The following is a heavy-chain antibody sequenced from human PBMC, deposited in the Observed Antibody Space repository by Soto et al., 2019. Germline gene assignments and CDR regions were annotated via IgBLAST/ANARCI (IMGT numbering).Heavy chain of an antibody. CDR2: IFSSGST. CDR1: GGSINTFY. J-gene: IGHJ4*02. Sequence: SETLSLTCTVSGGSINTFYWSWVRQPAGKGLEWIGRIFSSGSTSFNPSLESRVAMSVDTSKNHFSLNLSSVTAADIAVYYCAREGSYSAYNFAHGIQLWSFDFWGQGALVTVSS. D-gene: IGHD5-12*01. V-gene: IGHV4-4*07. CDR3: AREGSYSAYNFAHGIQLWSFDF.